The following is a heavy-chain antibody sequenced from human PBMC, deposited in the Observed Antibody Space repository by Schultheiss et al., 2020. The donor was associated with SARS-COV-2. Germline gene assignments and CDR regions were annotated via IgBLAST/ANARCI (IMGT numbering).Heavy chain of an antibody. J-gene: IGHJ4*02. Sequence: SETLSLTCIVSGGSISSGDYYWSWIRQPPGKGLEWIGYIYYSGSTYYNPSLKSRVTISVDTSKNQFSLKLSSVTAADTAVYYCARDDYGDYLFDYWGQGTLVTVSS. CDR1: GGSISSGDYY. D-gene: IGHD4-17*01. CDR3: ARDDYGDYLFDY. CDR2: IYYSGST. V-gene: IGHV4-30-4*01.